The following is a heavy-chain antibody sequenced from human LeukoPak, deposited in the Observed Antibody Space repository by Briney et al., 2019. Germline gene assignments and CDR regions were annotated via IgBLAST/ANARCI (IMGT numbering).Heavy chain of an antibody. Sequence: GGSLRLSCAASGFTFSSYSVNWVRQAPGKGLEWVSSISSSSSYIYYADSVKGRFTISRDNAKNSLYLQMNSLRAEDTAVYYCARDYDFWSGGYGMDVWGQGTTVTVSS. CDR3: ARDYDFWSGGYGMDV. CDR1: GFTFSSYS. CDR2: ISSSSSYI. V-gene: IGHV3-21*01. J-gene: IGHJ6*02. D-gene: IGHD3-3*01.